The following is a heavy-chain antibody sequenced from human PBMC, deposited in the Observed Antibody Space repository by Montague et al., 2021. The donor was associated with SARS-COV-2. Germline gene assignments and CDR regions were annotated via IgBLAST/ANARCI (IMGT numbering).Heavy chain of an antibody. CDR3: VLYSGWFYFDF. D-gene: IGHD6-19*01. V-gene: IGHV6-1*01. Sequence: CAISGDSVSINSAAWSWIRQSPSRGLEWLGRTYYRSKWYSDYAPSFSARLTVNPNASKNESSLELNYVTPEDTALYDCVLYSGWFYFDFWGQGTLVTVSS. J-gene: IGHJ4*02. CDR1: GDSVSINSAA. CDR2: TYYRSKWYS.